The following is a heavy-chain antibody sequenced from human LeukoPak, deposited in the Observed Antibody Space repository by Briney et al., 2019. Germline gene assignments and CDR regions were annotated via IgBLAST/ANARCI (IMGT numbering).Heavy chain of an antibody. D-gene: IGHD4-23*01. CDR2: IYHSGST. J-gene: IGHJ2*01. CDR3: ARDLHGGNSFTSDWYFDL. CDR1: GGSISISNSNW. V-gene: IGHV4-4*02. Sequence: SETLSLTCAVSGGSISISNSNWWSWVRQPPGKGLEWIGEIYHSGSTNYNPSLKSRVTISVDKSKNQFSLKLSSVTAADTAVYYCARDLHGGNSFTSDWYFDLWGRSTLVTVSS.